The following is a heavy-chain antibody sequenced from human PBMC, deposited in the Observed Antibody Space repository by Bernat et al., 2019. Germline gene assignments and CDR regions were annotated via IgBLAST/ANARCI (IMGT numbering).Heavy chain of an antibody. CDR3: AKGGDYSGSGFDY. V-gene: IGHV3-30-3*01. Sequence: QVQLVESGGGVVQPGRSLRLSCAASGFTFSSYAMHWVRQALAKGLEWVATISYDETTKYYADSGKDRFTISRDNSKSTLSLLMISLTAEDTAVYYCAKGGDYSGSGFDYWGQGTLVTVSS. J-gene: IGHJ4*02. D-gene: IGHD6-6*01. CDR2: ISYDETTK. CDR1: GFTFSSYA.